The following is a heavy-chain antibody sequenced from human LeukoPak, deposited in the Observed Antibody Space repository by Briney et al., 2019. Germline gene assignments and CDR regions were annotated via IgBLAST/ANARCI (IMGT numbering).Heavy chain of an antibody. CDR2: INHSGST. D-gene: IGHD6-13*01. V-gene: IGHV4-34*01. CDR3: ARRPYSSSSDY. CDR1: GGSFSGYY. Sequence: SETLSLTCAAYGGSFSGYYWSWIRQPPGKGLEWIGEINHSGSTNYNPSLKSRVTISVDTSKNQFSPKLSSVTAADTAVYYCARRPYSSSSDYWGQGTLVTVSS. J-gene: IGHJ4*02.